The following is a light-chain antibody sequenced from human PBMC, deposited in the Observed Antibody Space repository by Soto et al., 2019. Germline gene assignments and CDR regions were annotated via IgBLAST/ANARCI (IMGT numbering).Light chain of an antibody. CDR3: QVWDDNSDHHV. V-gene: IGLV3-21*02. CDR1: NIGGKS. Sequence: SYELTQTSSVSVAPGQTARISCGGNNIGGKSVHWYQQKPGQAPVVVVYDDSDRPSGIPERFSGSNSGNTATLTISRVEAGDKADYHCQVWDDNSDHHVFGTGTKLTVL. CDR2: DDS. J-gene: IGLJ1*01.